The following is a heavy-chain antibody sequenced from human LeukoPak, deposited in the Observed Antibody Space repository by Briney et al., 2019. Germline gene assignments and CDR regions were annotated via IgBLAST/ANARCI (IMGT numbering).Heavy chain of an antibody. CDR3: ARPGIEAAGYYFDY. CDR2: IYPGDSET. V-gene: IGHV5-51*01. Sequence: GESLKISCKGSGYSFDRYWIGWVRQMPGKGLEWMGIIYPGDSETKYSPSFQGQVSISADRSISTAYLQWSSLKASDTAIYFCARPGIEAAGYYFDYWGQGTLVTVSS. D-gene: IGHD6-13*01. J-gene: IGHJ4*02. CDR1: GYSFDRYW.